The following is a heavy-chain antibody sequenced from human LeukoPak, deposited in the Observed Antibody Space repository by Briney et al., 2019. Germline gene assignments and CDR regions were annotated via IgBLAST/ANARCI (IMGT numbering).Heavy chain of an antibody. J-gene: IGHJ4*02. Sequence: GFLRLSCAVSGITLSNHGMSWVRQAPGRGLEWVAGISGSGGGTRYVDSVKGRFTISRDNPKNTLYLQMNSLRAEDTAVYFCAKRGVVIRVILVGFHKEAYYFESWGQGALVTVSS. V-gene: IGHV3-23*01. CDR3: AKRGVVIRVILVGFHKEAYYFES. CDR1: GITLSNHG. CDR2: ISGSGGGT. D-gene: IGHD3/OR15-3a*01.